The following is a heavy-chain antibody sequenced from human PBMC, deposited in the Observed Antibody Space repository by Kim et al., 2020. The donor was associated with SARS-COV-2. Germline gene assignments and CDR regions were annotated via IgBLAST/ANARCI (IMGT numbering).Heavy chain of an antibody. CDR3: ARDLFYLY. D-gene: IGHD3-3*01. V-gene: IGHV3-21*01. CDR2: SSYI. J-gene: IGHJ4*02. Sequence: SSYIYYADSVKGRFTISRDNAKNSLYLQMNSLRAEDMAVYYCARDLFYLYWGQGTLVTVSS.